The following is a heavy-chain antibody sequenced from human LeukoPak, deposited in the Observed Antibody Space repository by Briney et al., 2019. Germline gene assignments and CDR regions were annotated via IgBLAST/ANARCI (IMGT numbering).Heavy chain of an antibody. CDR1: GFTFSSYA. V-gene: IGHV3-23*01. J-gene: IGHJ4*02. Sequence: GGSLRLSCAASGFTFSSYAMSWVRQAPGKGLEWVSAISGSGGSTYYADSVKGRFTISRDNSKNTLYLQMNSLRAEDTAVYYCAKSDYDFWSGYYRYYFDYWGQGTPVTVSS. CDR3: AKSDYDFWSGYYRYYFDY. D-gene: IGHD3-3*01. CDR2: ISGSGGST.